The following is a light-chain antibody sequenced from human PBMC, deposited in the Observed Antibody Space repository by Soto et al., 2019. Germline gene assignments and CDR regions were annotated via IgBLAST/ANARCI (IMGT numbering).Light chain of an antibody. J-gene: IGKJ3*01. CDR2: GVS. V-gene: IGKV3-20*01. CDR1: QSVNSNY. CDR3: QQYGNSGVT. Sequence: EIVLTHSPGTLSLSPGERVTLSCRASQSVNSNYLAWHQQKPGQAPRLLIYGVSSRATGIPDRFSGSGSGTDFTLTISRLEPEDFAVYYCQQYGNSGVTFGPGTKVDIK.